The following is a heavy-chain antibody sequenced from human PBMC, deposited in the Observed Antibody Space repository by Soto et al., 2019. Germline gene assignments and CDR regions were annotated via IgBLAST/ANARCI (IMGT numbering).Heavy chain of an antibody. V-gene: IGHV1-2*04. Sequence: QVQLVQSGAEVKKPGASVKVSFKASGYTFTGYYMHWVRQAPGQGLEWMGWINPNCGGTNHAQKLKCWLTMTMDTSISTAYMELSRLRYDDTAVYYCAGDRGAAAGPAPGYWGQGTLVTVS. D-gene: IGHD6-13*01. CDR2: INPNCGGT. CDR3: AGDRGAAAGPAPGY. J-gene: IGHJ4*02. CDR1: GYTFTGYY.